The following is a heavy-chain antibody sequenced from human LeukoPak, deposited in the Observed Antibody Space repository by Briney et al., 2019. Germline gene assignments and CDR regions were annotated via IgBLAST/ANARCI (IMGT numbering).Heavy chain of an antibody. CDR2: IYWDDDQ. CDR1: GCSLSPSGVG. CDR3: AHKYSRSSYFDS. Sequence: SGPTLVKPTQTLTLTCTFSGCSLSPSGVGVGWIRQPPGKALEWVALIYWDDDQRYSPSLKSRVTITKDTSKNQVVLTMTNMDPVDTAIYYCAHKYSRSSYFDSWGQGMLVTVSS. V-gene: IGHV2-5*02. J-gene: IGHJ4*02. D-gene: IGHD6-6*01.